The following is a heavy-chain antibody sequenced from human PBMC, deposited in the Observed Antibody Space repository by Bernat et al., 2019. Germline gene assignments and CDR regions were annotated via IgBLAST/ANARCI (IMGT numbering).Heavy chain of an antibody. CDR1: GFTFSSYA. CDR2: ISGSGGRT. D-gene: IGHD6-13*01. Sequence: EVQLLESGGSLVQPGGSLRLSCATSGFTFSSYAMSWVRQAPGKGLEWVSAISGSGGRTYYTDSVKGQFTISRDNSKNTLYLQMNSLRAEDTAVYYCEKEPLAAAGYYMDVWGKGTTVTVSS. V-gene: IGHV3-23*01. J-gene: IGHJ6*03. CDR3: EKEPLAAAGYYMDV.